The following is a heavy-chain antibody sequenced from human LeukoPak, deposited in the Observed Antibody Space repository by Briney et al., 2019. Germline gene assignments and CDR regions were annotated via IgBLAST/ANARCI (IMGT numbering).Heavy chain of an antibody. CDR3: AKGAVAGPGGVYYFDY. CDR2: IWYDGSNK. D-gene: IGHD6-19*01. Sequence: GGSLRLSCAASGFTFSSYGMHWVRQAPGKGLEWVAVIWYDGSNKYYADSVKDRFTISRDNSKNTLYLQMNSLRAEDTAVYYCAKGAVAGPGGVYYFDYWGQGTLVTVSS. CDR1: GFTFSSYG. V-gene: IGHV3-33*06. J-gene: IGHJ4*02.